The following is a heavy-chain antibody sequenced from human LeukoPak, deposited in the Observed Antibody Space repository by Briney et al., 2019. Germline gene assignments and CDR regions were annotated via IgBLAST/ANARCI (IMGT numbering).Heavy chain of an antibody. CDR3: ATGLKDDFWSGYFRFDS. D-gene: IGHD3-3*01. J-gene: IGHJ4*02. V-gene: IGHV4-59*01. CDR1: GGSISSYY. CDR2: IHYTGTT. Sequence: SETLSLTCTVSGGSISSYYWSWIRQPPGKGLEWIGYIHYTGTTNQNPSLKSRVTISLDTSKNQISLKPISVTAADTAVYYCATGLKDDFWSGYFRFDSWGQGTLLTVSS.